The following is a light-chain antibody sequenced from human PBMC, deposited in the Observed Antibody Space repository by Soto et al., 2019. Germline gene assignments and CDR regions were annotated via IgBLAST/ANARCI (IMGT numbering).Light chain of an antibody. CDR2: AAS. Sequence: DIQMIQSPSSLSASVGDRVTITCRASQSISSYLNWYQQKPGKAPKLLIYAASSLQSGVPSRFSGSGSGTDFTLTISSLQPEDFATYYCQQSYSGLSFGQGTNLEIK. CDR3: QQSYSGLS. J-gene: IGKJ2*01. CDR1: QSISSY. V-gene: IGKV1-39*01.